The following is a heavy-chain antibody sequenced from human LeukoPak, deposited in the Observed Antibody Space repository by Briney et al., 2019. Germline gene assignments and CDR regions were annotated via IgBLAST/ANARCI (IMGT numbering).Heavy chain of an antibody. CDR1: GFTFSNAW. CDR2: IKSKTDGGTT. Sequence: SGGSLRLSCAASGFTFSNAWMSWVRQAPGKGLEWVGRIKSKTDGGTTDYAAPVKGRFTISRDDSKNTLYLQMNSLKTEDTAVYYCTIDCHFRSGGSCTTWGQGTLVTVSS. J-gene: IGHJ5*02. D-gene: IGHD2-15*01. V-gene: IGHV3-15*01. CDR3: TIDCHFRSGGSCTT.